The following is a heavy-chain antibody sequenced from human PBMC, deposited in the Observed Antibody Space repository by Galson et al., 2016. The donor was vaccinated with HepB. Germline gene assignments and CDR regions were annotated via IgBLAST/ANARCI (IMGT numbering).Heavy chain of an antibody. V-gene: IGHV4-39*01. CDR2: IYHSGNT. Sequence: ETLSLTCAVSTGSISTTSYSWAWIRQPPGKGLEWIGTIYHSGNTDYNSSLKSRITMSVDTSKNQFFLNLRSVTAADTAVFYCARVLSAATILPEEDNRFDPWGQGILVTVSS. CDR3: ARVLSAATILPEEDNRFDP. D-gene: IGHD6-25*01. CDR1: TGSISTTSYS. J-gene: IGHJ5*02.